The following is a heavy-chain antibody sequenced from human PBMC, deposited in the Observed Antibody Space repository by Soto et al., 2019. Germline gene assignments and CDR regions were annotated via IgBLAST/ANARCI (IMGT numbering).Heavy chain of an antibody. CDR2: LSSDSATV. CDR1: GFTFDDYA. V-gene: IGHV3-9*01. D-gene: IGHD3-10*01. CDR3: AKDGTTMLRGPKGLDY. J-gene: IGHJ4*02. Sequence: EVQLVESGGGLVQPGRSLRLSCAASGFTFDDYAMHWVRQVPGKGLEWVSGLSSDSATVDYVDSVKGRFTISRDNAKNSLYLQMTSLRPEDTAVYYCAKDGTTMLRGPKGLDYWGQGTLVTVSS.